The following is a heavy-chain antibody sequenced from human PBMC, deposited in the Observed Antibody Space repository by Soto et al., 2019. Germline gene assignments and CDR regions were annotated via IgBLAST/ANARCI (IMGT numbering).Heavy chain of an antibody. V-gene: IGHV1-3*01. CDR3: ARVSGGLYCFDY. J-gene: IGHJ4*02. CDR2: INAGNGNT. Sequence: QVQLVQSGAEVKKPGASVKVSCKASGYTFTSYAMHWVRQAPGQRLEWMGWINAGNGNTKYSQKFQGRVTITRDTSASTAYMELSSLRSEDTAVYYSARVSGGLYCFDYWGQGTLVTVSS. CDR1: GYTFTSYA. D-gene: IGHD6-19*01.